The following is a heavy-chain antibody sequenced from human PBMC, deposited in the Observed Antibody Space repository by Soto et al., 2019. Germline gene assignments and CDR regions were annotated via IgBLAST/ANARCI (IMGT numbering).Heavy chain of an antibody. J-gene: IGHJ6*02. CDR1: DGHLISYY. V-gene: IGHV4-4*07. CDR2: IYTSAST. D-gene: IGHD2-21*02. CDR3: ARVKAVEVTAHTGAYYSYVMEV. Sequence: PYETLSLTCTASDGHLISYYWSWLRRPSGKGLEWIGRIYTSASTNYNPSLKIRVTISVDTSKYQFFLNLSSVTAADTAVYYCARVKAVEVTAHTGAYYSYVMEVWRQVNTVTVSS.